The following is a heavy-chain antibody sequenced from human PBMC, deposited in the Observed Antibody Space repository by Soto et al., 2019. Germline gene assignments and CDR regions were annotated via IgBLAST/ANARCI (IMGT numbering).Heavy chain of an antibody. Sequence: QVQLVESGGGVVQPGRSLRLSCAASGFTFRSYAMHWVRQAPGKRLECVAVIAYDGSNKFYRDYVKGRFTISRDNSKNTLYLQINSLRYEDTAVYYCARGDREDIAVVIGARPGEYGVDVWGQGTTVTVSS. D-gene: IGHD2-15*01. CDR1: GFTFRSYA. J-gene: IGHJ6*02. CDR3: ARGDREDIAVVIGARPGEYGVDV. V-gene: IGHV3-30-3*01. CDR2: IAYDGSNK.